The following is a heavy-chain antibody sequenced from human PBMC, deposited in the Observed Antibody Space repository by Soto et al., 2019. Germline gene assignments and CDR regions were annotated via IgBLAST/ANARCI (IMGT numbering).Heavy chain of an antibody. J-gene: IGHJ5*02. D-gene: IGHD2-15*01. CDR3: ATTNRILYCSGGSCYDSNWFDP. V-gene: IGHV1-24*01. CDR2: FDPEDGET. Sequence: ASVKVSCKVSGYTLTELSMHWVRQAPGKGLEWMGGFDPEDGETIYAQKFQGRVTMTEDTSTDTAYMELSSLRSEDTAVYYCATTNRILYCSGGSCYDSNWFDPWGQGTLVTVSS. CDR1: GYTLTELS.